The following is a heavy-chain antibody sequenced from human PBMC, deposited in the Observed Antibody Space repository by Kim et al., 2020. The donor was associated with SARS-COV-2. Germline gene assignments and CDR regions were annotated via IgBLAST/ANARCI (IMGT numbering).Heavy chain of an antibody. CDR2: ISAYNGNT. CDR3: ARDVHYFDSSGCDY. V-gene: IGHV1-18*01. Sequence: ASVKVSCKASGYTFTSYGISWMRQAPGQGLEWMGWISAYNGNTKYAQKIQGRVTMTTDTSTSTAYMELRSLRSDDTAVYYCARDVHYFDSSGCDYWGQGTLVPVSS. CDR1: GYTFTSYG. J-gene: IGHJ4*02. D-gene: IGHD3-22*01.